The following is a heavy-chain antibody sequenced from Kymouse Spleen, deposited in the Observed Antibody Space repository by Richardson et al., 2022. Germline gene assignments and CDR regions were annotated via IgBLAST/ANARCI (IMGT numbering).Heavy chain of an antibody. J-gene: IGHJ6*02. D-gene: IGHD4-11,IGHD4-11*01. CDR2: INHSGST. CDR3: ARGGPTVTTLYYYYGMDV. CDR1: GGSFSGYY. Sequence: QVQLQQWGAGLLKPSETLSLTCAVYGGSFSGYYWSWIRQPPGKGLEWIGEINHSGSTNYNPSLKSRVTISVDTSKNQFSLKLSSVTAADTAVYYCARGGPTVTTLYYYYGMDVWGQGTTVTVSS. V-gene: IGHV4-34*01.